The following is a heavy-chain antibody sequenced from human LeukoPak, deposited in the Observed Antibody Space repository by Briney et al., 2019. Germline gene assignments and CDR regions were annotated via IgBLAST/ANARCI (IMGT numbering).Heavy chain of an antibody. Sequence: PSETLSLTCTVSGGSISSSSYYWGWIRQPPGKGLEWIGYIYYSGSTSYNPSLKSRVTISVDTSKNQFSLKLSSVTAADTAVYYCARLPTITFFDYWGQGTLVTVSS. CDR2: IYYSGST. D-gene: IGHD5-12*01. J-gene: IGHJ4*02. CDR1: GGSISSSSYY. V-gene: IGHV4-39*01. CDR3: ARLPTITFFDY.